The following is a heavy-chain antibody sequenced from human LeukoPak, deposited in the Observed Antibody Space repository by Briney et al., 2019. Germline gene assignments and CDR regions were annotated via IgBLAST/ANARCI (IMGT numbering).Heavy chain of an antibody. J-gene: IGHJ6*02. Sequence: PSETLSLTCTVSGGSISGYYWTWIRQSPGKGLEWIGYISYKGSAFYNPSLRSRLTISVDTSNNQVSLKVRSVTAADTAVYYCVRQRSLIANAYYYGMDVWGQGTTVTVSS. CDR2: ISYKGSA. D-gene: IGHD2-21*01. CDR3: VRQRSLIANAYYYGMDV. CDR1: GGSISGYY. V-gene: IGHV4-59*08.